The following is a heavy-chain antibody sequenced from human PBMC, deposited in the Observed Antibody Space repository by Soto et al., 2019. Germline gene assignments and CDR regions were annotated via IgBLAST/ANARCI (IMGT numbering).Heavy chain of an antibody. J-gene: IGHJ4*02. D-gene: IGHD4-17*01. Sequence: PGGSLRLSCAASGFTFSSYAMSWVHQAPGKGLEWVSAISGSGGSTYYADSVKGRFTISRDNSKNTLYLQMNSLRAEDTAVYYCAKDLTADYGDYADNDYWGQGTLVTVSS. CDR3: AKDLTADYGDYADNDY. CDR2: ISGSGGST. CDR1: GFTFSSYA. V-gene: IGHV3-23*01.